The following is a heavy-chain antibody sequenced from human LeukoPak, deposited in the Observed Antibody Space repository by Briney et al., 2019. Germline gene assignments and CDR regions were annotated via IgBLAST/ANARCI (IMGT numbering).Heavy chain of an antibody. Sequence: SETLSLTCAVYGGSFSGYYWSWIRQPPGKGLEWIGYISYSGSTNYNTSLKSQVTISVDTSKNQFSLKLSSVTAADTAVYYCARRLYNYNSVGYFDSWGQGTLVTVSS. CDR3: ARRLYNYNSVGYFDS. V-gene: IGHV4-59*08. J-gene: IGHJ4*02. D-gene: IGHD5-24*01. CDR2: ISYSGST. CDR1: GGSFSGYY.